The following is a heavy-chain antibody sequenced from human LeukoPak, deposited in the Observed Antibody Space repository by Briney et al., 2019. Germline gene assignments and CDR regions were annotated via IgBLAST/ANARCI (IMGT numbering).Heavy chain of an antibody. CDR3: ARYIVVVPAATDAFDI. CDR2: IYHSGST. J-gene: IGHJ3*02. D-gene: IGHD2-2*01. Sequence: RPSQTLSLTCTVSGGSISSGGYYWSWIRQPPGKGLEWIGYIYHSGSTYYNPSLKSRVTISVDRSKNQFSLKLSSVTAADTAVYYCARYIVVVPAATDAFDIWGQGTMVTVSS. CDR1: GGSISSGGYY. V-gene: IGHV4-30-2*01.